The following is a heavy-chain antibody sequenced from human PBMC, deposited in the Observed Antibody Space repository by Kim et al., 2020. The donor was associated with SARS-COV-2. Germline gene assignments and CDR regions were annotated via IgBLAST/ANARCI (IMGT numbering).Heavy chain of an antibody. V-gene: IGHV3-74*01. CDR2: GSST. J-gene: IGHJ5*02. Sequence: GSSTSYADSVKGRFTISRDNAKNTLYLQMNSLRAEDTAVYYCARGHSFDPWGQGTLVTVSS. CDR3: ARGHSFDP.